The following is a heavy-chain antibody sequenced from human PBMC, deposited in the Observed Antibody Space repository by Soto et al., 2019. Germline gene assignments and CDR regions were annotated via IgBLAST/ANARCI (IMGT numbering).Heavy chain of an antibody. CDR1: EFAFNTYA. D-gene: IGHD6-6*01. J-gene: IGHJ6*02. V-gene: IGHV3-30*18. CDR3: AKDLSSSFHYYRLAV. CDR2: ISYDGSNK. Sequence: GGSLRLSCVASEFAFNTYALPCVRQAPCQGLDWLAVISYDGSNKYYADSVKGRFTISRDNAKLTLYLQMKSLRAGDTAVYYCAKDLSSSFHYYRLAVRGQRSTVNVSS.